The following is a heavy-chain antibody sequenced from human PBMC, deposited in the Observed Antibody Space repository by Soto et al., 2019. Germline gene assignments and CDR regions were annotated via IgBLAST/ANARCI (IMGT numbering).Heavy chain of an antibody. CDR2: ISGSGGST. V-gene: IGHV3-23*01. CDR3: AKDRYGDYYYYYYGMDV. D-gene: IGHD4-17*01. CDR1: GFTFSSYA. J-gene: IGHJ6*02. Sequence: EVQLLESGGGLVQPGGSLRLSCAASGFTFSSYAMSWVRQAPGKGLEWVSAISGSGGSTYYADSVKGRFTISRDNSQNTLYLQMNSLRAEDTAVYYCAKDRYGDYYYYYYGMDVWGQGTTVTVSS.